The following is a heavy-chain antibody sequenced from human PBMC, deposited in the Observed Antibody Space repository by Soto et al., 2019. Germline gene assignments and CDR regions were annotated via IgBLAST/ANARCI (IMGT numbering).Heavy chain of an antibody. CDR1: GCTFSSYA. D-gene: IGHD6-13*01. V-gene: IGHV1-69*13. Sequence: SVKVSCKASGCTFSSYAISWVRQAPGQGLEWMGGIIPIFGTANYAQKFQGRVTITADESTSTAYMELSSLRSEDTAVYYCASIAAAGASWFDPWGQGTLVTVS. CDR3: ASIAAAGASWFDP. J-gene: IGHJ5*02. CDR2: IIPIFGTA.